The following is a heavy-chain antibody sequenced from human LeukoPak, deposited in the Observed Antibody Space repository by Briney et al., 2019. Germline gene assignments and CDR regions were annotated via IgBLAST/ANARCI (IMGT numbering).Heavy chain of an antibody. CDR3: ARTGRNNYFDS. Sequence: GGSLTLSCAPSGFTFSSYWMSWVRQAPGKGLEWVANIKQDGSEKYYVDSVKGRFTISRDNAKNSLYLQLNSLRAEDTAVYYCARTGRNNYFDSWGQGTLVTVSS. J-gene: IGHJ5*01. V-gene: IGHV3-7*03. CDR1: GFTFSSYW. CDR2: IKQDGSEK.